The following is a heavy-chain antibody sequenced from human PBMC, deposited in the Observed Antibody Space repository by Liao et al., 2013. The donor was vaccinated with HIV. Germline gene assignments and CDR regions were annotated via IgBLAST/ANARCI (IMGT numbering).Heavy chain of an antibody. Sequence: QVQLQESGPGLVKSSETLSLTCTVSGGSMSGNYWGWIRQPPGRGLEWIGYRDYSGGTNYNPSLKSRVAISSDTSKKEFSLNLKSVTAADTAVYYCATRGAASNWFDPWGQGTLVIVSS. CDR1: GGSMSGNY. CDR2: RDYSGGT. J-gene: IGHJ5*02. V-gene: IGHV4-59*12. D-gene: IGHD3-10*01. CDR3: ATRGAASNWFDP.